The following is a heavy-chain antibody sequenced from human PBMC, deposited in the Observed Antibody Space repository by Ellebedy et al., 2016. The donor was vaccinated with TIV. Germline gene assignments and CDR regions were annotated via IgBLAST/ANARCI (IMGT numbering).Heavy chain of an antibody. J-gene: IGHJ4*02. D-gene: IGHD4-17*01. CDR3: ARPDPLYGDQDY. Sequence: AASVKVSCKASGYTFTNYYMHWVRQAPGQGLEWMGIINPSGGSTSYAQKFQGRVTITADKSTSTAYMELSSLRSEDTAVYYCARPDPLYGDQDYWGQGTLVTVSS. V-gene: IGHV1-46*01. CDR1: GYTFTNYY. CDR2: INPSGGST.